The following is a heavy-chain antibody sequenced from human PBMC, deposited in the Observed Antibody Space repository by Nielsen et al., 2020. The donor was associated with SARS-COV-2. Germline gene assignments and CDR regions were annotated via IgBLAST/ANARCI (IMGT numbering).Heavy chain of an antibody. Sequence: GESLKISCAASGFTFRNYWMHWVRQAPGKGLVWVSRISSDDGNTTTYADSVRGRFTISRDNAKTSLYLQMSTLMADDTAVYYCARCRRPYQLFSGDYYWYFDLWGRGTLVTVSS. CDR2: ISSDDGNTT. CDR3: ARCRRPYQLFSGDYYWYFDL. D-gene: IGHD4-17*01. CDR1: GFTFRNYW. J-gene: IGHJ2*01. V-gene: IGHV3-74*03.